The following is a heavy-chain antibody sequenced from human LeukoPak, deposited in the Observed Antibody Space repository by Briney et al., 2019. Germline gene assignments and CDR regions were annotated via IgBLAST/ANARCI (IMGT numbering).Heavy chain of an antibody. CDR2: IKQEESEK. J-gene: IGHJ4*02. CDR1: GFTFSTYW. CDR3: ARDSAGNDY. D-gene: IGHD6-13*01. Sequence: GGSLTLSCEASGFTFSTYWMSWVRQAPGKGLEWVANIKQEESEKSYTDSVNGRFTTSKDNAKNSISLHMNSLRSADTAMYYCARDSAGNDYWGQGTLVTVSS. V-gene: IGHV3-7*01.